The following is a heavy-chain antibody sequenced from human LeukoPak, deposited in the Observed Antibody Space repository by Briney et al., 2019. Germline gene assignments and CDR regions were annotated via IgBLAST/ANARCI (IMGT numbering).Heavy chain of an antibody. CDR1: GGSISRYS. Sequence: SETLSLTCIVSGGSISRYSWSWIRQPPGKGMEWIGYIFYSGSTHYNPSLHTRVTIAVDTSKSQFSLKLSSVTAADTAVYYCAAGITMVRGVIRSYYFDYWGQGTLVTVSS. D-gene: IGHD3-10*01. CDR3: AAGITMVRGVIRSYYFDY. CDR2: IFYSGST. J-gene: IGHJ4*02. V-gene: IGHV4-59*01.